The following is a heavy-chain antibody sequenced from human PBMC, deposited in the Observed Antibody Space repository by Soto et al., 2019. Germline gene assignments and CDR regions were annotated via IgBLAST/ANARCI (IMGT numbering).Heavy chain of an antibody. Sequence: QLQLQESGPGLVKPSETLSLTCTVSGGSISSSSYYWGWIRQPPGKGLEWIGSIYYSGSTYYNPSLKSRVTISVDTSKNQFSLKLSSVTAADTAVYYCARLYGDYVGPFDYWGQGTLVTVSS. J-gene: IGHJ4*02. CDR3: ARLYGDYVGPFDY. D-gene: IGHD4-17*01. CDR2: IYYSGST. CDR1: GGSISSSSYY. V-gene: IGHV4-39*01.